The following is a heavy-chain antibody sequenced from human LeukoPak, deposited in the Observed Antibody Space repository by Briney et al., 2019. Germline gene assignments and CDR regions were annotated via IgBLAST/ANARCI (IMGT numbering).Heavy chain of an antibody. CDR2: IYHSGST. CDR1: GGSISSGGYS. CDR3: ARAGSRDSYNFYFDY. Sequence: SETLSLTCAVSGGSISSGGYSWSWIRQPPGKGLEWIGYIYHSGSTYYNPSLKSRVTISVDRSKNQFSLKLSSVTAADTAVYYCARAGSRDSYNFYFDYWGQGTLVTVSS. J-gene: IGHJ4*02. V-gene: IGHV4-30-2*01. D-gene: IGHD5-24*01.